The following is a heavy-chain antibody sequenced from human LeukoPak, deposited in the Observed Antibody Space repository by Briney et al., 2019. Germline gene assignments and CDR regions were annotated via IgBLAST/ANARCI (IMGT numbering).Heavy chain of an antibody. CDR3: ARDPVGSNWFDP. J-gene: IGHJ5*02. Sequence: SETLSLTCTVSGGSISGDYWSWLRQPPGKGLEWVGYIYYSGSTNFNPSLKSRVTISADTSKNQFSLKLTSVTAADTAVYYCARDPVGSNWFDPWGQGTLVTVSS. D-gene: IGHD3-10*01. CDR2: IYYSGST. V-gene: IGHV4-59*01. CDR1: GGSISGDY.